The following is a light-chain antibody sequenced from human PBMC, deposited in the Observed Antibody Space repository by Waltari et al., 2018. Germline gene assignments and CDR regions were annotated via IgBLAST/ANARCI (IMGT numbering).Light chain of an antibody. CDR3: SSYARSDNSVL. J-gene: IGLJ2*01. V-gene: IGLV2-23*01. CDR1: TSDVGGYNL. CDR2: EGT. Sequence: QSALTQPASVSGSPGQSIPISCTGSTSDVGGYNLVSWYRQFPNKAPQLIIYEGTRPPSGVYSRFSASKSGNTASLTISGLQAEDEALYFCSSYARSDNSVLFGGGTQLSVL.